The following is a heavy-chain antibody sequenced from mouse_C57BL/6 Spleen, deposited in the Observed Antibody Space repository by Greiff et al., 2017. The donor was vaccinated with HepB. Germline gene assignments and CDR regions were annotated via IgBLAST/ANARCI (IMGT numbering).Heavy chain of an antibody. Sequence: EVQLVESGGGLVKPGGSLKLSCAASGFTFSDYGMHWVRQAPEKGLEWVAYISSGSSTIYYADTVKGRFTIARDNATNTLFLQMTSLRSEDPAMYYCARRRLYYFDYWGQGTTVTVSS. J-gene: IGHJ2*01. CDR1: GFTFSDYG. D-gene: IGHD1-2*01. V-gene: IGHV5-17*01. CDR3: ARRRLYYFDY. CDR2: ISSGSSTI.